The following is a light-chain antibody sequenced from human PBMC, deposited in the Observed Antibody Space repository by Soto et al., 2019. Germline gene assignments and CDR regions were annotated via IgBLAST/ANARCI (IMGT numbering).Light chain of an antibody. CDR2: AAS. V-gene: IGKV1-9*01. J-gene: IGKJ1*01. Sequence: DIEMTQSPSTLSASVGDRVTITCRAGQSISTLLAWYQQKPGKAPKVLIYAASTLLSGVPSRFSGSGSGTEFTLTIRSLQTEAFATYYCQQLDSYPRTFGQATKVDSK. CDR1: QSISTL. CDR3: QQLDSYPRT.